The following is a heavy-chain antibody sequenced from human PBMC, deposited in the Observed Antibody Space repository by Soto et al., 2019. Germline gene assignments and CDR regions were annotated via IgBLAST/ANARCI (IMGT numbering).Heavy chain of an antibody. Sequence: QVQLVQAGAEVKKPGSSVKVSCKASGGSLSNYGISWVRQAPEQGLEWMGAIIPVFGTPNYAQKFQDRVTITADESTTTVYMEVRSLTSEDTAVYYCARGDATKIVVTTYYAMDVWGQGTTVTASS. CDR1: GGSLSNYG. J-gene: IGHJ6*02. D-gene: IGHD3-22*01. CDR3: ARGDATKIVVTTYYAMDV. V-gene: IGHV1-69*12. CDR2: IIPVFGTP.